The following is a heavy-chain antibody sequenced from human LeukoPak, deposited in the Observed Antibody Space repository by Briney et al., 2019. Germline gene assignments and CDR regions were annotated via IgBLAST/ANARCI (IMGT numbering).Heavy chain of an antibody. D-gene: IGHD3-10*01. CDR2: ITSKTDGGTT. Sequence: PGGSLRLSCAASGFTFSNAWMRWVRQAPGKGLEWVARITSKTDGGTTDYAAPVKGRFTISRDDSKNTLYLQMNSLKTEDTAVYYCTTVSYYGSGSYRLPSYYYYGMDVWGQGTTVTVSS. CDR3: TTVSYYGSGSYRLPSYYYYGMDV. V-gene: IGHV3-15*01. J-gene: IGHJ6*02. CDR1: GFTFSNAW.